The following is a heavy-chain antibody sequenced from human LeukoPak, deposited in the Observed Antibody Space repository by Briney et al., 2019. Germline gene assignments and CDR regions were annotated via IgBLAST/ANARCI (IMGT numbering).Heavy chain of an antibody. Sequence: GGSLRLSCATSGFTFSSHAMSWVRQAPGKGLEWVSTISGSGGTTYYADSVKGRFTISRDNSKKTLYLQVHNLRAEDTAIYYCAKRHSSSWYNFEYWGQGTLVTVSS. D-gene: IGHD6-13*01. CDR3: AKRHSSSWYNFEY. CDR1: GFTFSSHA. J-gene: IGHJ4*02. CDR2: ISGSGGTT. V-gene: IGHV3-23*01.